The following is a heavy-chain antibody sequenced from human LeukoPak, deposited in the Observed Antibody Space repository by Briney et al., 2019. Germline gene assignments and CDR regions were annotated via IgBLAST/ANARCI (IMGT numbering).Heavy chain of an antibody. CDR3: ASSDTAMVNLDY. J-gene: IGHJ4*02. CDR1: GFTFSSYG. CDR2: ISYDGSNE. V-gene: IGHV3-30*03. D-gene: IGHD5-18*01. Sequence: GGSLRLSCAASGFTFSSYGMHWVRQAPGKGLEWVAVISYDGSNEYYADSVKGRFPISRDNSKNTLYLQMNSLRAEDTALYYCASSDTAMVNLDYWGQGTLVTVSS.